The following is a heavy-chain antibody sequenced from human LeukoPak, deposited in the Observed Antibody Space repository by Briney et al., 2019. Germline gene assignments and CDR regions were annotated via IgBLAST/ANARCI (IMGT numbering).Heavy chain of an antibody. V-gene: IGHV3-30*02. CDR2: IRYDGTNQ. J-gene: IGHJ4*02. D-gene: IGHD6-19*01. Sequence: GGSLRLSCVASEFMFSNYGMHWVRQAPNKGLEWVAFIRYDGTNQYYADSVRGRFTVSRDNSENTLYLQMNSLRGEDTAVYYCAGGGYSSGWYSSPDYWGQGTLVTVSS. CDR1: EFMFSNYG. CDR3: AGGGYSSGWYSSPDY.